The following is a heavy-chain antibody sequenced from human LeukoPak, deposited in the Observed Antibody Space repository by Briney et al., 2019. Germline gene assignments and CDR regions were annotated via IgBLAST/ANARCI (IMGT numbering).Heavy chain of an antibody. CDR1: GGSISGYY. Sequence: PSETLSLTCTVSGGSISGYYWSWIRQPPGKGLEWIGYIYSSGSTNYNPSLKSRVTISVDTSKNQFSLELSSVTAADTAVYYCARLDVWGQGTTVTVSS. CDR3: ARLDV. CDR2: IYSSGST. V-gene: IGHV4-59*01. J-gene: IGHJ6*02.